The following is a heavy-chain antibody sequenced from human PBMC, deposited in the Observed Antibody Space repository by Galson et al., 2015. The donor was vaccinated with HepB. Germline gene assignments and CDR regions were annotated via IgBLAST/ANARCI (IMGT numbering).Heavy chain of an antibody. V-gene: IGHV3-64*01. D-gene: IGHD1-26*01. CDR2: ISSNGGST. CDR1: GFTFSSYA. J-gene: IGHJ4*02. CDR3: ARAKWEGAWTFDY. Sequence: SLRLSCAASGFTFSSYAMHWVRQAPGKGLEYVSAISSNGGSTYYANSVKGRFTISRDNSKNTLYLQMGSLRAEDMAVYYCARAKWEGAWTFDYWGQGTLVTVSS.